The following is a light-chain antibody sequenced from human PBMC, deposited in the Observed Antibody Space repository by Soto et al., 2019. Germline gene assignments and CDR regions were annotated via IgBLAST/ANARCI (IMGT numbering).Light chain of an antibody. V-gene: IGKV3-15*01. CDR2: GAS. J-gene: IGKJ1*01. Sequence: DIMLTQSPATLSVTLGERATLSCRASQSISSRLAWYQQRPGQPPRLLIYGASTRAAGIPPRFSGSGSGTEFTLTISSLQSEDFAVYYCQQSSKWPRTFGQGTKVDIK. CDR1: QSISSR. CDR3: QQSSKWPRT.